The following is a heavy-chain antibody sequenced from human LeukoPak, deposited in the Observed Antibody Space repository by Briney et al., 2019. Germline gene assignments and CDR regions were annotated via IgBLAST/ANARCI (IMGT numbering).Heavy chain of an antibody. CDR2: IKQDGSEK. V-gene: IGHV3-7*01. CDR3: ARTDYYRSYDY. CDR1: GFTFRSHW. D-gene: IGHD3-10*01. Sequence: GGSLRLSCAASGFTFRSHWMSWVRQAPGKGLEWVANIKQDGSEKYYVDSVKGRFTISRDNAKNSLYLQMNSLRAEDTAVYYCARTDYYRSYDYWGQGTLVTVSS. J-gene: IGHJ4*02.